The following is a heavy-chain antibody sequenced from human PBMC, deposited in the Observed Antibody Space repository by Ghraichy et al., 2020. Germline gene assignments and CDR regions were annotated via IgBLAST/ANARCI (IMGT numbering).Heavy chain of an antibody. J-gene: IGHJ4*02. Sequence: SETLSLTCSVSGDSINSNNYYWGWIRQSPGMGLEWIGSIFYTGGTYYNPSLKSRVTMSVDNSKSHFSLKLTSVTTTDTAVYYCARLVSHIAVAGSGGLDSWGQGTLVTVSS. V-gene: IGHV4-39*02. CDR3: ARLVSHIAVAGSGGLDS. CDR1: GDSINSNNYY. D-gene: IGHD6-13*01. CDR2: IFYTGGT.